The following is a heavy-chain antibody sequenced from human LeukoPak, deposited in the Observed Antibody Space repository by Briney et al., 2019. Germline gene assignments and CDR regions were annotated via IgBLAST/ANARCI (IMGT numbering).Heavy chain of an antibody. CDR1: GGSISSGGYY. CDR3: AREGGTRGASIDY. CDR2: IYYSGST. J-gene: IGHJ4*02. Sequence: PSETLSLTCTVSGGSISSGGYYWGWVRQSPGKGLERIGSIYYSGSTYYNPSLKSRVTISVDTSKNQFSLKLSSVTAADTAVYYCAREGGTRGASIDYWGQGTLVTVSS. V-gene: IGHV4-39*07. D-gene: IGHD3-10*01.